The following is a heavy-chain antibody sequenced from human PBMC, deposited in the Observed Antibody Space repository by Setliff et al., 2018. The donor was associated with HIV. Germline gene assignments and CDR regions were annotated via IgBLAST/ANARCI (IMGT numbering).Heavy chain of an antibody. J-gene: IGHJ5*02. CDR2: IYTTGST. CDR3: AGVSSWPNWFDP. CDR1: GGSITSGSYY. Sequence: KPSETLSLTCTVSGGSITSGSYYWSWSRQPAGKGLEWIGRIYTTGSTNYNPSLKSRVTMLVDTSKKQFSLKLSSVTAADTAVYYCAGVSSWPNWFDPWGRGTLVTV. V-gene: IGHV4-61*02.